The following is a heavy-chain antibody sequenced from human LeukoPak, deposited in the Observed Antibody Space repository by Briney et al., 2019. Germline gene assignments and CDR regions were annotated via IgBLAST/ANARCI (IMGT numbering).Heavy chain of an antibody. D-gene: IGHD4-17*01. J-gene: IGHJ4*02. CDR1: GFIFGSYW. CDR3: ARDGDYAVAY. V-gene: IGHV3-7*04. Sequence: GGSLRLSCTGSGFIFGSYWMSWVRKAPGKGPEWVANIQPDGSEKFYVDSVKGRFTISRDNAKNSMYLEMNSLTDEDTAVYYCARDGDYAVAYWGQGTLVTVSS. CDR2: IQPDGSEK.